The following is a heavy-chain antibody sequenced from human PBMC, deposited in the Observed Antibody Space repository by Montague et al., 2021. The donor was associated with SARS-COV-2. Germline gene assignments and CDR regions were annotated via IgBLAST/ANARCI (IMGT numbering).Heavy chain of an antibody. CDR2: IYYSGST. J-gene: IGHJ4*02. D-gene: IGHD4-17*01. CDR3: ARVGAYGDYPTHPTFDY. V-gene: IGHV4-59*01. Sequence: SETLSLTCTVSGGSISSYYWSWIRQPPGKGLEWIGYIYYSGSTNYNPSLKSRVTISVDTSKNQFSLKLSSVTAADTAVYYCARVGAYGDYPTHPTFDYWGQGTLVTVSS. CDR1: GGSISSYY.